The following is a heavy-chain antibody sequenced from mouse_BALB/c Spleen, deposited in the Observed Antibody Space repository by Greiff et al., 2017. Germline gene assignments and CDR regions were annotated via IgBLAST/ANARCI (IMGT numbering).Heavy chain of an antibody. CDR1: DFNIKAHY. J-gene: IGHJ3*01. D-gene: IGHD2-12*01. CDR2: IDPENGDT. CDR3: NAEYTIFTTIAY. V-gene: IGHV14-4*02. Sequence: VQLMESGAGLVRSGDSVKLSCAASDFNIKAHYMHWVQQRPEQGLEWIGWIDPENGDTEYAATIQGKVTMSTDTSSNTVYLQLSSLTSEDTAVYYCNAEYTIFTTIAYWGQGTLVTVSA.